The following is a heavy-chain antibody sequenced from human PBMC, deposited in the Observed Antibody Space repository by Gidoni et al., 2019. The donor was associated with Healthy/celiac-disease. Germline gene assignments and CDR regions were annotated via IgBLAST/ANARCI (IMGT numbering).Heavy chain of an antibody. V-gene: IGHV3-23*01. J-gene: IGHJ3*02. CDR3: ANDSRGSYSSMVPLDAFDI. CDR1: GFTCSSYA. D-gene: IGHD1-26*01. CDR2: ISGSGGST. Sequence: EVQLLESGGGLVQPGGSLRLSWAGCGFTCSSYAMSWVRQAPGKGLEWASAISGSGGSTYYADSVKGRFTISRDNSKNTLYLQMNSLRAEDTAVYYCANDSRGSYSSMVPLDAFDIWGQGTMVTVSS.